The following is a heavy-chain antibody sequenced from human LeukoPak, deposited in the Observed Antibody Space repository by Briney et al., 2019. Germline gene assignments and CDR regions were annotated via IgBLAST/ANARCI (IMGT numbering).Heavy chain of an antibody. CDR1: GFNFSAYA. J-gene: IGHJ5*02. V-gene: IGHV3-49*04. CDR3: TRNGRGCSSTSCYAGRFDP. D-gene: IGHD2-2*01. CDR2: VTSQAFGGRI. Sequence: GRSLRLSCTASGFNFSAYAMSWVRQAPGKGLEWVGFVTSQAFGGRIEYAASVRGRFTISRDDSKSTAYLQMNSLKTEDTAVYFCTRNGRGCSSTSCYAGRFDPWGQGTQVTVSS.